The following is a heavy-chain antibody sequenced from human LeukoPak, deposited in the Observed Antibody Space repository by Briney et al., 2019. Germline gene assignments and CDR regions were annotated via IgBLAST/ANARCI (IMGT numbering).Heavy chain of an antibody. CDR1: GGTFSSYA. Sequence: SVKVSCKASGGTFSSYAISWVRQAPGQGLEWMGGIIPIFGTANYAQKFQGRVTMTEDTSTDTAYMELSSLRSEDTAVYYCATGPAGYFDYWGQGTLVTVSS. D-gene: IGHD1-14*01. J-gene: IGHJ4*02. CDR2: IIPIFGTA. CDR3: ATGPAGYFDY. V-gene: IGHV1-69*06.